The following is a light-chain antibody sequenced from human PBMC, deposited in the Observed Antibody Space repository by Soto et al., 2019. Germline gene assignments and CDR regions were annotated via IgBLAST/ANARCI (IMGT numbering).Light chain of an antibody. J-gene: IGKJ1*01. V-gene: IGKV2-40*01. Sequence: DIVMTQTPLSLPVTPGEPASISCRSSQSLLNSDDGNTYLDWYLQKPGQSPQLLIKTLSFRASGVPGRFSGSGSGTDFTLKISRVGADDVGVYYCMQRIEFPWTFGQGTKVEIK. CDR2: TLS. CDR3: MQRIEFPWT. CDR1: QSLLNSDDGNTY.